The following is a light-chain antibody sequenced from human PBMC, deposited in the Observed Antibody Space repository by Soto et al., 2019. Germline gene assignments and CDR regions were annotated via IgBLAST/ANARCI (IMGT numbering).Light chain of an antibody. CDR2: GAS. CDR1: QSVKSSY. Sequence: EIVLTQSPGTLSLSPGERATLSCRASQSVKSSYLAWYQQKPGQPPRLLIYGASTRATGIPDRFIGSGSATHFTLTITRMEPEDFAVFYCQQYGSSPLTFGGGSKVEIK. V-gene: IGKV3-20*01. CDR3: QQYGSSPLT. J-gene: IGKJ4*01.